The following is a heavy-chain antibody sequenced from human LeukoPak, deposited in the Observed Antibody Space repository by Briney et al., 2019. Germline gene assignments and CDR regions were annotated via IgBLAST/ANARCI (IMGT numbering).Heavy chain of an antibody. Sequence: GGSLILSCAASGFTFSSYWMHWVRQAPGKGLVCVSRINSDGSTTSYAASVKGRFTISRDNAKNSLYLQMNSLRAEHTAMYYCAREWAIQLGIFYYYYGMDVWGQGTTVTVSS. D-gene: IGHD5-18*01. CDR1: GFTFSSYW. J-gene: IGHJ6*02. CDR2: INSDGSTT. CDR3: AREWAIQLGIFYYYYGMDV. V-gene: IGHV3-74*01.